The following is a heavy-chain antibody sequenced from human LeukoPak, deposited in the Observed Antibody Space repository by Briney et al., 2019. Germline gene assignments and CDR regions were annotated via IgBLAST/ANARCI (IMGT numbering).Heavy chain of an antibody. Sequence: PSETLSLTCTVSGGSISSGGYYWSWIRQHPGKGLEWIGYIYYSGSTYYNPSLKSRVTISVDTSKNQLSLKLSSVTAADTAVYYCARDSWGPYYYYGMDVWGQGTTVTVSS. D-gene: IGHD7-27*01. CDR1: GGSISSGGYY. CDR2: IYYSGST. V-gene: IGHV4-31*03. CDR3: ARDSWGPYYYYGMDV. J-gene: IGHJ6*02.